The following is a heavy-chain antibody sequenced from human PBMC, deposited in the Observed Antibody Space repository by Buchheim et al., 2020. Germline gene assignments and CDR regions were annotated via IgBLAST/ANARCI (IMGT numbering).Heavy chain of an antibody. CDR3: ARGHDY. CDR2: MSYDGGST. CDR1: QFTFSSHA. J-gene: IGHJ4*02. V-gene: IGHV3-30-3*01. Sequence: QVQLVESGGDVVQPGRSLRLSCAASQFTFSSHAMHWVRQAPAKGLEWVAVMSYDGGSTMYAESVKGRFTISRDNSKNTLYLEMNSLRAEDTAVYYCARGHDYWGQGTL.